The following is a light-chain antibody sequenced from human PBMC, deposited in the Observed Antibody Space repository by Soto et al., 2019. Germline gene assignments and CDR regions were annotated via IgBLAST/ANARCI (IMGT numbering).Light chain of an antibody. J-gene: IGKJ1*01. CDR1: PHVGSD. CDR3: LHDYGDSWT. Sequence: TQSPFSLSKYVVEKIIITCRASPHVGSDVTWYQQKPRPAPKLVLYAASNFYTGVPSRFSGRRSGTDLTLTISSLQPEDFASYYCLHDYGDSWTFGQGPKVDIK. CDR2: AAS. V-gene: IGKV1-6*01.